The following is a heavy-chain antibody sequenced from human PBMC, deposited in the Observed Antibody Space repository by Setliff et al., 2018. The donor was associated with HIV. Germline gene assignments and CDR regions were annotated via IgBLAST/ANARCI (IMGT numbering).Heavy chain of an antibody. V-gene: IGHV1-46*01. CDR3: ARVRYCSGGSCYGGEYWFDP. CDR1: GYTFTSYY. Sequence: ASVKVSCKASGYTFTSYYIHWVRQAPGQGLEWMGVIHPSGGNTSYAQSFQDRVTMTRDTSTSTVYMELSSLRSEDTAVYYCARVRYCSGGSCYGGEYWFDPWGQGTLVTVSS. J-gene: IGHJ5*02. CDR2: IHPSGGNT. D-gene: IGHD2-15*01.